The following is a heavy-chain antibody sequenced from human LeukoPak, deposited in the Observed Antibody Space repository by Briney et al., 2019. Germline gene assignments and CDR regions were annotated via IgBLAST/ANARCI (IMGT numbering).Heavy chain of an antibody. V-gene: IGHV4-39*01. Sequence: SETLSLTCTVSDGSISSSSYYWGWIRQPPGKGLEWIGSIYYSGGTYYNPSLKSRVAISVDTSKSQFSLRLYSVTAADTAVYSCAGGRSGTWYNDAFDIWGQGTMVTVSS. CDR2: IYYSGGT. CDR1: DGSISSSSYY. CDR3: AGGRSGTWYNDAFDI. D-gene: IGHD6-13*01. J-gene: IGHJ3*02.